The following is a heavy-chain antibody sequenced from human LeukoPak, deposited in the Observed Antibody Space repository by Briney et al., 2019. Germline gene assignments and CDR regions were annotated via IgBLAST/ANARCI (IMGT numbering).Heavy chain of an antibody. CDR3: ARLYIVATIIGDIADY. CDR1: GGSISSSSYY. J-gene: IGHJ4*02. CDR2: TYYSGST. D-gene: IGHD5-12*01. Sequence: SETLSLTCTVSGGSISSSSYYWGWIRQPPGKGLEWIGSTYYSGSTYYNPSLKSRDTISVDTSKNQFSLKLSSVTAADTAVYYCARLYIVATIIGDIADYWGQGTLVTVSS. V-gene: IGHV4-39*01.